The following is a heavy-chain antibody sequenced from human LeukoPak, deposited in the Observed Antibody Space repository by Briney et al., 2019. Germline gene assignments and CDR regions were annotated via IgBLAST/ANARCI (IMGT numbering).Heavy chain of an antibody. D-gene: IGHD1-26*01. CDR1: GYTLTELS. Sequence: ASVKVSCKVSGYTLTELSMHWVRQAPGKGLEWMGGFDPEDGETIYAQKFQGRVTMTEDTSTDTAYMELSSLRSEDTAVYYCATGTLIVGATSGFYFDYWGQGTLVTVSS. J-gene: IGHJ4*02. CDR2: FDPEDGET. V-gene: IGHV1-24*01. CDR3: ATGTLIVGATSGFYFDY.